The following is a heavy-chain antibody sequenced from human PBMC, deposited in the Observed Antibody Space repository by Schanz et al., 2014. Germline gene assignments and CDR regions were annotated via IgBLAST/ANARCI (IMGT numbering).Heavy chain of an antibody. Sequence: VQLVESGGGVVRPGRSLRLSCAASGITLSGYGLHWVRQAPGKGLEWVGFISFDGRNTGYAHSVKGRFTISRDNSKNTVNLQMNSLRAEDTAVDYCAKEKEEVAADGSFFDYWGQGTLVTVSS. CDR2: ISFDGRNT. D-gene: IGHD6-13*01. CDR1: GITLSGYG. V-gene: IGHV3-30*18. J-gene: IGHJ4*02. CDR3: AKEKEEVAADGSFFDY.